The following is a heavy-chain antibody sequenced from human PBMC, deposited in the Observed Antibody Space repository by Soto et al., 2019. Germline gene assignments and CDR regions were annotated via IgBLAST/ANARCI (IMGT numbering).Heavy chain of an antibody. CDR2: IYYSGST. CDR3: ARRSGFGIGSWYFYY. CDR1: GGSISSSSYY. J-gene: IGHJ4*02. V-gene: IGHV4-39*01. D-gene: IGHD6-13*01. Sequence: SETLSLTCTVSGGSISSSSYYWGWIRQPPGKGLEWIGSIYYSGSTYYNPSLKSRVTISVDTSKNQFSLKLSSVTAADTAVYYCARRSGFGIGSWYFYYWGQGTLVTVSS.